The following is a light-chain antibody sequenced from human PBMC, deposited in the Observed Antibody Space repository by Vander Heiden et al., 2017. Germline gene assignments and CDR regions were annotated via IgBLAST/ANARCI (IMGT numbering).Light chain of an antibody. CDR1: QSVSSSY. V-gene: IGKV3-20*01. CDR3: QQYCSSGIT. Sequence: EIVLTQSPGTLSLSPGERATLSCRASQSVSSSYLAWYQQKPGQAPRLLIYGASSRATGIPDRFSGSGSGTDFTLTISRLEPEDFAVYYCQQYCSSGITFGQGTRLEIK. J-gene: IGKJ5*01. CDR2: GAS.